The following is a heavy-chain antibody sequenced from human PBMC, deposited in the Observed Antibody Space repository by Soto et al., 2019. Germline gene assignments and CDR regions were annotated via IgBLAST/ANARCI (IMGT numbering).Heavy chain of an antibody. CDR3: ARVKQWLAPLPKYYYYGMDV. CDR2: IIPIFGTA. CDR1: GGTFSSYA. J-gene: IGHJ6*02. Sequence: GASVKVSCKASGGTFSSYAISWVRQAPGQGLEWMGGIIPIFGTANYAQKFQGRVTITADESTSTAYMELSSLRSEDTAVYYCARVKQWLAPLPKYYYYGMDVWGQGTTVTVSS. D-gene: IGHD6-19*01. V-gene: IGHV1-69*13.